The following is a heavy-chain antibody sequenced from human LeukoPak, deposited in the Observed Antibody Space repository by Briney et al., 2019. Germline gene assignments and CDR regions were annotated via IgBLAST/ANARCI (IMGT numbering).Heavy chain of an antibody. CDR2: IKYDESEK. D-gene: IGHD6-19*01. V-gene: IGHV3-7*05. CDR3: ARDRSGSGWYSDY. Sequence: GGSLRLSCAASGFTLSNYWMTWVRQAPGRGLEWVANIKYDESEKYYVNSVKGRFTISRDNTKNSVALQMNSLRADDTAVYYCARDRSGSGWYSDYWGQGTLVTVSS. CDR1: GFTLSNYW. J-gene: IGHJ4*02.